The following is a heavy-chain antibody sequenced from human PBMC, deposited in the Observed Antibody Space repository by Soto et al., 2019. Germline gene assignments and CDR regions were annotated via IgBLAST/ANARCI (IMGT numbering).Heavy chain of an antibody. CDR2: ISYDGSNK. CDR3: ARDQTTRGGMDV. CDR1: GSTFSSYA. V-gene: IGHV3-30-3*01. J-gene: IGHJ6*02. Sequence: QVQLVESGGGVVQPGRSLRLSCAASGSTFSSYAMHWVRQAPGKGLEWVAAISYDGSNKYYADSVKGRFTISRDNSKNRLYLQMNSLRAEDTAVYNCARDQTTRGGMDVWGQGTTVTVSS. D-gene: IGHD4-17*01.